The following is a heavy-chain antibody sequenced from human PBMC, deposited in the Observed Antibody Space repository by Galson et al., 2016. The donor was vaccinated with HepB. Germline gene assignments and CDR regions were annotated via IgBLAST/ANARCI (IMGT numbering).Heavy chain of an antibody. CDR1: EYSFTDYY. D-gene: IGHD4-23*01. Sequence: QSGAEVTKPGESLKISCKASEYSFTDYYIHWVRQAPGQGLEWMGRINPNTGFTSYAQRFQDRVTLTRDTSIRTAYMELSGLRSDDTAVYYCARLTDYGANFYGFDDWGQGTLVTAS. CDR2: INPNTGFT. V-gene: IGHV1-2*06. J-gene: IGHJ4*02. CDR3: ARLTDYGANFYGFDD.